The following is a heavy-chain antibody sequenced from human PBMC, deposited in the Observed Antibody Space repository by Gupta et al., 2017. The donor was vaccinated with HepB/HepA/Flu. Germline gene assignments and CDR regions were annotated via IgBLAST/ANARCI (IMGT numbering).Heavy chain of an antibody. Sequence: EVQLVESGGGLVEPGGSLRLSCAASGFTFSSYSMHWVRQAPGRGLEWVSSISRFSDYIFHADSIKGRFTISRDNAKNSLYLTMNSLRAEDTAVYYCARSLERKTFDIWGQGTMVAVSS. CDR3: ARSLERKTFDI. CDR2: ISRFSDYI. CDR1: GFTFSSYS. V-gene: IGHV3-21*01. J-gene: IGHJ3*02. D-gene: IGHD5-24*01.